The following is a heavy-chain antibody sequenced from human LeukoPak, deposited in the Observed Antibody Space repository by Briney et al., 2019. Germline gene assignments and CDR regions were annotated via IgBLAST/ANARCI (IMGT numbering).Heavy chain of an antibody. V-gene: IGHV3-30*04. CDR1: GFTFSSYA. CDR2: ISYDGSNK. J-gene: IGHJ4*02. CDR3: ARAGTTRGVNSLGY. D-gene: IGHD3-10*01. Sequence: PGRSLRLSCAASGFTFSSYAMHWVRQAPGKGLEWVAVISYDGSNKYYADSVKGRFTISRDNSKNTLYLQMNSLRAEDTAVYYCARAGTTRGVNSLGYWGQGTLVTVSS.